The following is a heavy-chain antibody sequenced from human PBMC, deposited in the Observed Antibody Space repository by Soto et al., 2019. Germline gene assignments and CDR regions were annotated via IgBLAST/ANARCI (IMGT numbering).Heavy chain of an antibody. CDR3: ARDCEAVVVPAARGYQYGMDV. J-gene: IGHJ6*02. Sequence: GGSLRLSCAASGFTFANYGLHWVRQAPGKGLEWVAVVSFDGSNTYYPDSVKGRFTIYRDNSINTLFLLMTRLRVEDTAVYFCARDCEAVVVPAARGYQYGMDVWGQGTTVTVSS. CDR2: VSFDGSNT. D-gene: IGHD2-2*01. CDR1: GFTFANYG. V-gene: IGHV3-30-3*01.